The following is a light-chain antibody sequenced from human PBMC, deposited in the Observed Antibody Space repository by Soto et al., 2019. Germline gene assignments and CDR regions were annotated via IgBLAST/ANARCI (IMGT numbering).Light chain of an antibody. CDR3: QHSSRT. J-gene: IGKJ1*01. V-gene: IGKV3-20*01. CDR1: HSVSSSN. Sequence: IVLTQSPGTLSLSPGDRATLSCRASHSVSSSNLAWYEHKPGQAPRLLIYGASSRATGIPDRFSGSGSGKDFTLTISRLEPEDFAVYYCQHSSRTFGLGTKVDIK. CDR2: GAS.